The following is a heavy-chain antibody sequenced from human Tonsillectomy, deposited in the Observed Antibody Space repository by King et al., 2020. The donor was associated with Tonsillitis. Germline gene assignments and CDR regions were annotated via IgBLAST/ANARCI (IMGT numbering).Heavy chain of an antibody. J-gene: IGHJ3*02. CDR3: TRHRPPADCHGESCYSDGFDT. Sequence: VQLVESEGGLVQPGESLKLSCAGSGFDFSGSAMHWVRQAPGKGLEWVGRVRAKVNTSATSYAASVEGRFTISRDDSRSTAYLQMHSLKIEDPAVYFCTRHRPPADCHGESCYSDGFDTWGRGTMVTVSS. V-gene: IGHV3-73*01. D-gene: IGHD2-15*01. CDR2: VRAKVNTSAT. CDR1: GFDFSGSA.